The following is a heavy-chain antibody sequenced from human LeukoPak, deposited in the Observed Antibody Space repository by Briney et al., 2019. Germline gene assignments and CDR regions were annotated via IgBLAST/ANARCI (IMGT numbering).Heavy chain of an antibody. CDR3: ARDCGGGSCYGPYDAFDI. CDR1: GFTFSSYE. CDR2: ISSSGSTI. J-gene: IGHJ3*02. D-gene: IGHD2-15*01. Sequence: GGSLRLSCAASGFTFSSYEMNWVRQAPGKGLEWVSYISSSGSTIYYADSVKGRFTISRDNAKNSLYLQMNSLRAEDTAVYYCARDCGGGSCYGPYDAFDIWGQGTMVAVSS. V-gene: IGHV3-48*03.